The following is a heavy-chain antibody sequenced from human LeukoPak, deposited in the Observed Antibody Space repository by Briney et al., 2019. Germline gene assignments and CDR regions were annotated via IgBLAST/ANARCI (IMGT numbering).Heavy chain of an antibody. Sequence: GGSLRLSCAASGFTFSSYSMNWVRQAPGKGLEWVSSISSSSSYIYYADSAKGRFTISRDNAKNSLYLQMNSLRAEDTAVYYCATTGETSGYYPFFDYWGQGTLVTVSS. J-gene: IGHJ4*02. V-gene: IGHV3-21*01. CDR3: ATTGETSGYYPFFDY. D-gene: IGHD3-22*01. CDR1: GFTFSSYS. CDR2: ISSSSSYI.